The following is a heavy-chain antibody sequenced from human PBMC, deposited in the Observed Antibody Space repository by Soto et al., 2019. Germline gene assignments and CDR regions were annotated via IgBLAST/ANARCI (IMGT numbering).Heavy chain of an antibody. CDR2: MYSGGSI. CDR3: AGGKTVPGLFDY. CDR1: GLTVSSNH. Sequence: EVQLVESGGGLVQPGGSLRLSCAASGLTVSSNHMSWVRQAPGKGLEWVSIMYSGGSIYYADSVKGGFTISRDHSKNTICLQRSSLRAEHTAVYYCAGGKTVPGLFDYWGQGTLVTVSS. V-gene: IGHV3-66*01. J-gene: IGHJ4*02. D-gene: IGHD6-19*01.